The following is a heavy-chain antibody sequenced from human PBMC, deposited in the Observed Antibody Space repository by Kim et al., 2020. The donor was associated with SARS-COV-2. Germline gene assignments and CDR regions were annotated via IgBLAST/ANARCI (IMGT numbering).Heavy chain of an antibody. J-gene: IGHJ6*02. V-gene: IGHV3-73*01. Sequence: AAVTGRFTISRDDAKNTAYLQMNSLKTEDTAVYYCTRQVVRGVPYGMDVWGQGTTVTVSS. D-gene: IGHD3-10*01. CDR3: TRQVVRGVPYGMDV.